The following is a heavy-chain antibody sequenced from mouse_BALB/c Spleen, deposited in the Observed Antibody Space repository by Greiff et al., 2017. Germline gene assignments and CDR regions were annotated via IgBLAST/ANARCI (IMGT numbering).Heavy chain of an antibody. V-gene: IGHV1-14*01. CDR2: INPYNDGT. D-gene: IGHD2-14*01. CDR1: GYTFTSYV. J-gene: IGHJ3*01. Sequence: VQLKQSGPELVKPGASVKMSCKASGYTFTSYVMHWVKQKPGQGLEWIGYINPYNDGTKYNEKFKGKATLTSDKSSSTAYMELSSLTSEDSAVYYCARRYDEAWFAYWGQGTLVTVSA. CDR3: ARRYDEAWFAY.